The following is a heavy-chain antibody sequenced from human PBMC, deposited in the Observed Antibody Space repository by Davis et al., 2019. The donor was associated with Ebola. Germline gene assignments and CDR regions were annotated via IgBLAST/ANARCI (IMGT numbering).Heavy chain of an antibody. V-gene: IGHV3-66*01. CDR2: IYSGGST. CDR3: AREGRSSSSGGWFDP. Sequence: AGSLRLSCAASGFTVSSNYMSWGRQAPGKGLEWVSVIYSGGSTYYADSVKGRFTISRDNSKNTLYLQMNSLRAEDTAVYYCAREGRSSSSGGWFDPWGQGTLVTVSS. D-gene: IGHD6-6*01. J-gene: IGHJ5*02. CDR1: GFTVSSNY.